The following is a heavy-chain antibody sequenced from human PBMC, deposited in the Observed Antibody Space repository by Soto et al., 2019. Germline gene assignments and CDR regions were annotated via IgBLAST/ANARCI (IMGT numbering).Heavy chain of an antibody. CDR2: IIPIFNST. V-gene: IGHV1-69*06. D-gene: IGHD2-2*02. Sequence: ASVKVSCKVSGSRFSNYVISWVRQAPGHGLEWLGRIIPIFNSTKYAQNFQGRVTITADKSTSTASLELSSLRSDDTAVYYCAREGRGKKAGYNGLVSLGYWGQGTLVTVSS. J-gene: IGHJ4*02. CDR1: GSRFSNYV. CDR3: AREGRGKKAGYNGLVSLGY.